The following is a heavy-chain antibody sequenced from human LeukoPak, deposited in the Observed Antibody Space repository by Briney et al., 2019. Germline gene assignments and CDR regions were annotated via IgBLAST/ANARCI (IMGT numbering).Heavy chain of an antibody. CDR1: GYTFTGYY. Sequence: ASVKVSCKASGYTFTGYYMHWVRQAPGQGLEWMGWINPNSGGTNYAQKFQGRVTMTRDTSISTAYMELSRLRSDDTAVYYCARDHGDYPLGRFDPWGQGTLVTVSS. J-gene: IGHJ5*02. CDR2: INPNSGGT. CDR3: ARDHGDYPLGRFDP. D-gene: IGHD4-17*01. V-gene: IGHV1-2*02.